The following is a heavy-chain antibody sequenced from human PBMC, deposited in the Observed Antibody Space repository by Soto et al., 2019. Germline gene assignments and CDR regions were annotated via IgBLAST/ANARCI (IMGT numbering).Heavy chain of an antibody. CDR3: ARGRTPDAFDI. CDR1: VVTLISYA. CDR2: IIPIFGTA. V-gene: IGHV1-69*01. Sequence: VKVSCDSSVVTLISYAISWVRQAPGQGLEWMGGIIPIFGTAKYAQKFQGRVTITADESTSTAYMELSRLRSEDTAVYYCARGRTPDAFDISGQGTMVTVSS. J-gene: IGHJ3*02.